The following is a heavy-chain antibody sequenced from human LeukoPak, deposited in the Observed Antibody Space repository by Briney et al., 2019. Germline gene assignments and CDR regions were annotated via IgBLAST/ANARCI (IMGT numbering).Heavy chain of an antibody. CDR2: IYYSGST. CDR3: ARAPYDFWSGYVNWFDP. Sequence: SETLSLTCTVSGGSISSGDYYWSWIRQPPGKGLGWIGYIYYSGSTYYNPSLKSRVTISVDTSKNQFSLKLSSVTAADTAVYYCARAPYDFWSGYVNWFDPWGQGTLVTVSS. V-gene: IGHV4-30-4*01. D-gene: IGHD3-3*01. J-gene: IGHJ5*02. CDR1: GGSISSGDYY.